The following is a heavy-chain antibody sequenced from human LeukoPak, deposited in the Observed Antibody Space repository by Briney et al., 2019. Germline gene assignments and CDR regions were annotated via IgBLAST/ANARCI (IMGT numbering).Heavy chain of an antibody. CDR3: AREGELRYFDWLFRDWYFDL. V-gene: IGHV4-59*01. D-gene: IGHD3-9*01. J-gene: IGHJ2*01. Sequence: PSETLSLTCTVSGGSISSYYWSWIRQPPGKGLEWIGYIYYSGSTNYNPSLKSRVTISVDTSKNQFSLKLSSVTAADTAVYYCAREGELRYFDWLFRDWYFDLWGRGTLVTVSS. CDR2: IYYSGST. CDR1: GGSISSYY.